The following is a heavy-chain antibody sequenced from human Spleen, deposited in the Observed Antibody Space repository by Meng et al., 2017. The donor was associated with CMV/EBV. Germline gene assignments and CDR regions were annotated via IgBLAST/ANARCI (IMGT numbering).Heavy chain of an antibody. V-gene: IGHV3-30*04. J-gene: IGHJ3*01. Sequence: GGSLRLSCVGTGFTLSNYAIHWVRQAPGRGLEWVAVLSSDGNTQSYAASVRGRFTISRDKSKNSLFLQMSSLRVDDTAVYFCARDRPIYSVEVIGNWLQGNTFDVWGQGTTVTVSS. CDR3: ARDRPIYSVEVIGNWLQGNTFDV. CDR1: GFTLSNYA. CDR2: LSSDGNTQ. D-gene: IGHD2-21*01.